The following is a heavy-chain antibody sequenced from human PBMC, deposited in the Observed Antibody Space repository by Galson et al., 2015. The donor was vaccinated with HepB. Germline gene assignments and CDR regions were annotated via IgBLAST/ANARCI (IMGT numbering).Heavy chain of an antibody. D-gene: IGHD2-2*01. CDR1: GGTFSSHA. CDR2: IIPILGIA. Sequence: SVKVSCKASGGTFSSHAISWVRQAPGQGLEWMGRIIPILGIANYAQRFQGRVTITADESTNTAYMELSSLRSEDTAVYYCARGAPRDSTPNYFDYWGQGTLVTVSS. CDR3: ARGAPRDSTPNYFDY. V-gene: IGHV1-69*04. J-gene: IGHJ4*02.